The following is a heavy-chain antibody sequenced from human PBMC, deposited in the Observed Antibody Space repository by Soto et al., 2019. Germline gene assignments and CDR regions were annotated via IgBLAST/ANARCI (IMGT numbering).Heavy chain of an antibody. CDR1: ECIVIDGG. CDR3: TTTRGTTDSAFDI. V-gene: IGHV3-15*01. J-gene: IGHJ3*02. CDR2: IKSKIDGETT. Sequence: GGSHRQSGAAGECIVIDGGRNCVRQTPGKGLEWVGRIKSKIDGETTDYAAPVKGRLTISRDDSKNTVYLQMNSLKTEDTAVYYCTTTRGTTDSAFDIWGQGTMVTVSS. D-gene: IGHD4-4*01.